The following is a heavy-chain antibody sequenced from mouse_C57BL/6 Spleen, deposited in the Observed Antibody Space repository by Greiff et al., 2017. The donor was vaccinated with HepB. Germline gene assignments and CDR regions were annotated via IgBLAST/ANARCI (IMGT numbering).Heavy chain of an antibody. J-gene: IGHJ2*01. CDR1: GYTFTSYW. D-gene: IGHD2-1*01. CDR3: ARDGHYGIPFDY. V-gene: IGHV1-69*01. CDR2: IDPSDSYT. Sequence: QVQLKQPGAELVMPGASVKLSCKASGYTFTSYWMHWVKQRPGQGLEWIGEIDPSDSYTNYNQKFKGKSTLTVDKSSSTAYMQLSSLTSEDSAVYYCARDGHYGIPFDYWGQGTTLTVSS.